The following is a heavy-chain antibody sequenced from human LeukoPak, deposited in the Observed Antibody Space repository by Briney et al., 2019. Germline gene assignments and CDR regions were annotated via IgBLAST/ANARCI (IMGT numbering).Heavy chain of an antibody. CDR3: ARGGRGEGTGTTRVAFDI. V-gene: IGHV1-46*01. CDR2: INPSGGST. CDR1: GYTFTTYY. J-gene: IGHJ3*02. D-gene: IGHD1-1*01. Sequence: ASVKVSCKAAGYTFTTYYMHWVRQAPGQGLEWMGTINPSGGSTSYAQKFQGRVTMTRDTSTSTVYMELSSLRSEDTAVYYCARGGRGEGTGTTRVAFDIWGQGAMVTVSS.